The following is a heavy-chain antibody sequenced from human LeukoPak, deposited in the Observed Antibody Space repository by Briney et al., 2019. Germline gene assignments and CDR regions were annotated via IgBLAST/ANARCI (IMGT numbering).Heavy chain of an antibody. V-gene: IGHV1-46*01. Sequence: ASVKVSRKASGYTFTSHYMHWVRRAPGQGLEWMGIINPSGGSTSYAQKFQGRVTMTRDTSTSTVYMELSSLRSEDTAVYYCARHGLERLFDYWGQGTLVTVSS. D-gene: IGHD1-1*01. CDR3: ARHGLERLFDY. J-gene: IGHJ4*02. CDR1: GYTFTSHY. CDR2: INPSGGST.